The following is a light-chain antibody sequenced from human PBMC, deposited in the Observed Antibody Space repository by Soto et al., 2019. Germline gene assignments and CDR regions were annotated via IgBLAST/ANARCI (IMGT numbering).Light chain of an antibody. CDR2: WAS. CDR1: QSVLYSSDNRNY. Sequence: DIVMTQSPDFLAVSLGERATINCKSSQSVLYSSDNRNYLAWYQQKPGQPPKMVIYWASTRESGVPDRFSGSGSGTDFTLTISSLQADDVAVYYCQQYYSTPFTFGPGTKVDIK. V-gene: IGKV4-1*01. J-gene: IGKJ3*01. CDR3: QQYYSTPFT.